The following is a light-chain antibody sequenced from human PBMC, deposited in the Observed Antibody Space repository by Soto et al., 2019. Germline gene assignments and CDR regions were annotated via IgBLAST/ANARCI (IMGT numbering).Light chain of an antibody. J-gene: IGLJ2*01. CDR1: SSNIGAGYD. Sequence: QSVLTQPPSVSGAPGQRVTISCTGSSSNIGAGYDVHWYLHLPGTAPKLLIFGNSHRPSGVPDRLSASKSGTSASLAITGLQAEDEADYYCQSYDNTLSGVVFGGGTQLTVL. CDR3: QSYDNTLSGVV. V-gene: IGLV1-40*01. CDR2: GNS.